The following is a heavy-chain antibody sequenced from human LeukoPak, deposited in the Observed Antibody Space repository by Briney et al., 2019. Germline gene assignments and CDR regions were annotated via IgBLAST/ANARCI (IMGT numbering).Heavy chain of an antibody. Sequence: SETLSLTCTVSGGSISSYYWSWLRQPPGKGLEWIGYIYYSGSTNYNPSLKSRVTISVDTSKNQFSLKLSSVTAADTAVYYCARDGSGSSLDYWGQGTLVTVSS. CDR2: IYYSGST. CDR3: ARDGSGSSLDY. J-gene: IGHJ4*02. V-gene: IGHV4-59*01. D-gene: IGHD3-10*01. CDR1: GGSISSYY.